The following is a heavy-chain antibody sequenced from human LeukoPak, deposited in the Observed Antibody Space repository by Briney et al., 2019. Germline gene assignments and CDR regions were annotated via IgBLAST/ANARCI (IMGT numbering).Heavy chain of an antibody. J-gene: IGHJ4*02. CDR1: GGSISSYY. Sequence: SETLSLTCTVSGGSISSYYWRWIRQPPGKGLVWIGHIYYSGPTNYTASVSIRVTISLDTSKNQFPLKVSSVPAADTAVYYCARARGDFWSGYTVRDFDYWGQGTLVTVSS. CDR3: ARARGDFWSGYTVRDFDY. V-gene: IGHV4-59*12. D-gene: IGHD3-3*01. CDR2: IYYSGPT.